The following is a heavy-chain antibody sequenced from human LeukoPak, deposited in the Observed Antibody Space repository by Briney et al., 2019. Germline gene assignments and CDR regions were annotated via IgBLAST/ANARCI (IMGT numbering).Heavy chain of an antibody. Sequence: GGSLRLSCAASGFTFSNYWMHWVRQDPGKGLVWVSFINPDGSTTNYADSVKGRFTISRDNSKNTLYLQMNSLRAEDTAVYYCANSADFYYYYMDVWGKGTTVTVSS. V-gene: IGHV3-74*01. CDR3: ANSADFYYYYMDV. CDR1: GFTFSNYW. J-gene: IGHJ6*03. CDR2: INPDGSTT. D-gene: IGHD3-3*01.